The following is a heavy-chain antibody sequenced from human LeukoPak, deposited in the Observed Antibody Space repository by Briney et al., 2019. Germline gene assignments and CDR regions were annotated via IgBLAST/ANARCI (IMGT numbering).Heavy chain of an antibody. Sequence: PSETLSLTCTVSGGSISSYYWSWIRQPPGKGLDGMGYISYSGSTNYNPSLKSRVTISIDTSKNQFSLKLRSVTAADTAIYYCARQGYDILTGYIDAFDIWGQGTMVTVSS. CDR3: ARQGYDILTGYIDAFDI. V-gene: IGHV4-59*08. J-gene: IGHJ3*02. D-gene: IGHD3-9*01. CDR1: GGSISSYY. CDR2: ISYSGST.